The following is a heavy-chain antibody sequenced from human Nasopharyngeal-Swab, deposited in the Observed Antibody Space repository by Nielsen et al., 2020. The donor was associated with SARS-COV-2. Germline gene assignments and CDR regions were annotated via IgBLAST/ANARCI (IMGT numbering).Heavy chain of an antibody. CDR2: IYYSGST. CDR3: ARAEPYDFWSGYMPFYGMDV. V-gene: IGHV4-31*02. D-gene: IGHD3-3*01. J-gene: IGHJ6*02. Sequence: PGKGLEWIGYIYYSGSTYYNPSLKSRVTISVDTSKNQFSLKLSSVTAADTAVYYCARAEPYDFWSGYMPFYGMDVWGQGTTVTVSS.